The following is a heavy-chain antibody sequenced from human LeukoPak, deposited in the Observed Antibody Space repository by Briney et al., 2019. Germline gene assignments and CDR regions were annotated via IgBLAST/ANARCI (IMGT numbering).Heavy chain of an antibody. Sequence: PGGSLRLSCAASGFTFSGSAMHWVRQAPGKGLEWVSTISGTISNTYYADPVKGRFTVSRDNSKNTTYLQMNSLRVEDTAIYYCSKDGPPSSTCCNWFDSWGQGTLVTVSS. J-gene: IGHJ5*01. CDR2: ISGTISNT. CDR1: GFTFSGSA. V-gene: IGHV3-23*01. D-gene: IGHD2-2*01. CDR3: SKDGPPSSTCCNWFDS.